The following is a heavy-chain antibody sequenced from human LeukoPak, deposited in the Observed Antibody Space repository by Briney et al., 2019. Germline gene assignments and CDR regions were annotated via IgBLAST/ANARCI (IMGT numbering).Heavy chain of an antibody. D-gene: IGHD1-26*01. V-gene: IGHV1-18*01. CDR3: ARLVVGATLIFGYYYYYMDV. CDR1: GYTFTSYG. CDR2: VSAYNGNT. Sequence: GASVKVSCKASGYTFTSYGISWVRQAPGQGLEWVGWVSAYNGNTNYAQKLQGRVTMTTDTSTSTAYMELRSLRSDDTAVYYCARLVVGATLIFGYYYYYMDVWGEGTTVTVSS. J-gene: IGHJ6*03.